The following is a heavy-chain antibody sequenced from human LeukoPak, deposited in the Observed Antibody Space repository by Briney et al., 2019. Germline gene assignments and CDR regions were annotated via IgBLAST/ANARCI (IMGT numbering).Heavy chain of an antibody. Sequence: GSLRLSCAASGFTFSSYWMHWVRQAPGKGLVWVSRINGDGSSTSYADSVKGRFTISRDNAKNTLYLQMNSLRAEDTAVYYCAKRTSGSSWYSSDSWGQGTLVTVSS. CDR1: GFTFSSYW. D-gene: IGHD6-13*01. CDR3: AKRTSGSSWYSSDS. J-gene: IGHJ4*02. CDR2: INGDGSST. V-gene: IGHV3-74*01.